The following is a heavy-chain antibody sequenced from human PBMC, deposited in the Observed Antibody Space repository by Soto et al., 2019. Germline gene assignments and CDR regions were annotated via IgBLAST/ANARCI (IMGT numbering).Heavy chain of an antibody. CDR3: AKRMGYSSGWYNY. CDR2: INHSGST. Sequence: SATLALPCADYGGSFGGYYWRWIRQPPGKGLEWIGEINHSGSTNYNPSLKSRVTISVDTSKNQFSLKLSSVTAADTAVYYCAKRMGYSSGWYNYWGQGILVTVS. V-gene: IGHV4-34*01. CDR1: GGSFGGYY. J-gene: IGHJ4*02. D-gene: IGHD6-19*01.